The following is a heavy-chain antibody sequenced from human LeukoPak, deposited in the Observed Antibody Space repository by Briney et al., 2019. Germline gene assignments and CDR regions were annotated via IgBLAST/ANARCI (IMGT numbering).Heavy chain of an antibody. CDR2: IKTDGTIT. CDR3: VTTWGDY. Sequence: GGSLRPSCAVSGFTFSNHWMYWVRQVPGKGLVCVSAIKTDGTITNYADSVKGRFTISRDNAKNTLYLQMNGLRAEDTAIYYCVTTWGDYWGQGTLATVSS. D-gene: IGHD3-16*01. J-gene: IGHJ4*02. V-gene: IGHV3-74*01. CDR1: GFTFSNHW.